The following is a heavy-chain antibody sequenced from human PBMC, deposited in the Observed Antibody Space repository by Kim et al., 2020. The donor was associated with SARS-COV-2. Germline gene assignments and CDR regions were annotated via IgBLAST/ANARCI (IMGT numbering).Heavy chain of an antibody. Sequence: GGSLRLSCAASGFTFSDYYMSWIRQAPGKGLEWVSSISSSSSYTNYADSVKGRFTISRDNAKNSLYLQMNSLRAEDTAVYYCARVGDDYVWGSYRDYDYYYGMDVWGQGTTVTVSS. CDR3: ARVGDDYVWGSYRDYDYYYGMDV. J-gene: IGHJ6*02. D-gene: IGHD3-16*02. CDR1: GFTFSDYY. CDR2: ISSSSSYT. V-gene: IGHV3-11*05.